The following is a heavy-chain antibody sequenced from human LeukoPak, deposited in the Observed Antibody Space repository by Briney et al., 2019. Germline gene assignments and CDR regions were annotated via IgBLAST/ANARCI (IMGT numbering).Heavy chain of an antibody. CDR2: IYYSGST. V-gene: IGHV4-59*01. Sequence: SETLSLTCTVSGGSISSYYWSWIRQPPGKGLEWIGYIYYSGSTNYNPSLKSRVTISVDTSKNQFSLKLSSVTAADMAVYYCARDLSSSWRYYFDYWGQGTLVTVSS. CDR3: ARDLSSSWRYYFDY. D-gene: IGHD6-13*01. J-gene: IGHJ4*02. CDR1: GGSISSYY.